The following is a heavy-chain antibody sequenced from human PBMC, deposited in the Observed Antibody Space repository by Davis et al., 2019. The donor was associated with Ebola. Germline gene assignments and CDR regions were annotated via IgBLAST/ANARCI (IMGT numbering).Heavy chain of an antibody. J-gene: IGHJ6*02. CDR2: IYYSGST. CDR1: GGSISSYY. Sequence: MPSETLSLTCTVSGGSISSYYWSWIRQPPGKGLEWIGYIYYSGSTNYNPSLASRVTISVDTSKNQFSLKLSSVTAADTAVYYCARGRRSSSHYYYYGMDVWGQGTTVTVSS. CDR3: ARGRRSSSHYYYYGMDV. V-gene: IGHV4-59*08. D-gene: IGHD6-13*01.